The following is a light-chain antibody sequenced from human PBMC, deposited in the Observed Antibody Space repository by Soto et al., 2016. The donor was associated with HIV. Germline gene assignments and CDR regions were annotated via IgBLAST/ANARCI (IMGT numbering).Light chain of an antibody. CDR3: QQYNYFST. CDR2: KAS. V-gene: IGKV1-5*03. Sequence: DIQMTQSPSALSASVGDRVTITCRASQSISGWLAWYQQKPGKAPKVIIYKASSLQSGVPSRFSGSGSGTEFTLTIFSLQPDDFATYYCQQYNYFSTFGQGPRWKSN. J-gene: IGKJ1*01. CDR1: QSISGW.